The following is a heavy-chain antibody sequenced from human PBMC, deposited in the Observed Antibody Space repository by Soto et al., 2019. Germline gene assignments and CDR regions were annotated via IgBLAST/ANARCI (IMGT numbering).Heavy chain of an antibody. D-gene: IGHD3-3*01. Sequence: PSETLSLTCTVSGGSISSYYWSWIRQPPGKGLEWIGYIYYSGSTNYNPSLKSRVTISVDTSKNQFSPKLSSVTAADTAVYYCARGSYYDFWSGYSHGKNYYYYGMDVWGQGTTVTVSS. CDR2: IYYSGST. V-gene: IGHV4-59*01. CDR3: ARGSYYDFWSGYSHGKNYYYYGMDV. J-gene: IGHJ6*02. CDR1: GGSISSYY.